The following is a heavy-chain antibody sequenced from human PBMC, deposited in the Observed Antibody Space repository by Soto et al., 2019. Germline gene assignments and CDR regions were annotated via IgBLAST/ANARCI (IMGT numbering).Heavy chain of an antibody. Sequence: PSETLSLTCTVSGTSISSSAYYWGWIRQPPGKGLEWIGSMYYSGSTYYNPSLKSRVTISVDTSKNQFSLKLSSVTAADTAVYCSAGKYHYDSGGYTFWGQGALVTVYS. CDR3: AGKYHYDSGGYTF. J-gene: IGHJ4*02. CDR1: GTSISSSAYY. D-gene: IGHD3-22*01. CDR2: MYYSGST. V-gene: IGHV4-39*01.